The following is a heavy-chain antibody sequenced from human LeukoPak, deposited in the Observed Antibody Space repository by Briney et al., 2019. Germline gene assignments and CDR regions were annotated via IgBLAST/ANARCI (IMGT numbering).Heavy chain of an antibody. Sequence: PGRSLRLSCAASGFTFSSYGMHWVRQAPGKGLEWVAVIWYDGSNKYYADSVKGRFTISRDNSKNTLYLQMNSLRAEDTAVYYCARAGYSGSSLKYWGQGTLVTVSS. V-gene: IGHV3-33*01. CDR3: ARAGYSGSSLKY. J-gene: IGHJ4*02. CDR1: GFTFSSYG. CDR2: IWYDGSNK. D-gene: IGHD1-26*01.